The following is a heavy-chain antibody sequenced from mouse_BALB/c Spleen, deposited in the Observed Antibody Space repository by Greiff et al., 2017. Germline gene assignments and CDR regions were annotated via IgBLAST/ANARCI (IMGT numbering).Heavy chain of an antibody. CDR2: ISSGGSYT. CDR1: GFTFSSYG. CDR3: ARLGDYAWFAY. Sequence: EVHLVESGGDLVKPGGSLKLSCAASGFTFSSYGMSWVRQTPDKRLEWVATISSGGSYTYYPDSVKGRFTISRDNAKNTLYLQMSSLKSEDTAMYYCARLGDYAWFAYWGQGTLVTVSA. D-gene: IGHD2-4*01. J-gene: IGHJ3*01. V-gene: IGHV5-6*01.